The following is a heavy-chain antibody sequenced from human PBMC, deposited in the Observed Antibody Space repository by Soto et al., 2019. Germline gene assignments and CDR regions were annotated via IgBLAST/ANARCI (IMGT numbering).Heavy chain of an antibody. CDR2: IGTAGDT. D-gene: IGHD3-9*01. CDR3: ARFRSRYFDWPSPSYYYYGMDV. CDR1: GFTFSSYD. J-gene: IGHJ6*02. V-gene: IGHV3-13*01. Sequence: GGSLRLSCAASGFTFSSYDMHWVSQATGKGLEWVSAIGTAGDTYYPGSVKGRFTISRENAKNSLYLQMNSLRAEDTAVYYCARFRSRYFDWPSPSYYYYGMDVWGQGTTVTVSS.